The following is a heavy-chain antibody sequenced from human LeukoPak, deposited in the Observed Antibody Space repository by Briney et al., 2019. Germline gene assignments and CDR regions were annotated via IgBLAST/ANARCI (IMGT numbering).Heavy chain of an antibody. J-gene: IGHJ6*03. D-gene: IGHD6-13*01. CDR1: GGSFSGYY. CDR3: ARGGGSSWYYYYYMDV. V-gene: IGHV4-34*01. Sequence: SGTLSLTCAVYGGSFSGYYWSWIRQPPGKGLEWIGEINHSGSTNYNPSLKSRVTISVDTSKNQFSLKLSSVTAADTAVHYCARGGGSSWYYYYYMDVWGKGTTVTVSS. CDR2: INHSGST.